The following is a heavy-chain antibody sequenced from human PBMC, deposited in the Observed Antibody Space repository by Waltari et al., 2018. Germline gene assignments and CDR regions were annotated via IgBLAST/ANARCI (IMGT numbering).Heavy chain of an antibody. D-gene: IGHD3-22*01. CDR3: ARVGVRDSSSYRYYYGMDV. J-gene: IGHJ6*02. CDR2: INPNSGGT. Sequence: QVQLVQSGAEVKKPGASVKVSCKASGYTFTGYYMHWVRQAPGQGLEWMGRINPNSGGTNYAQKFQGRVTMTRDTSISTAYMELSRLRSDDTAVYYCARVGVRDSSSYRYYYGMDVWGQGTTVTVSS. V-gene: IGHV1-2*06. CDR1: GYTFTGYY.